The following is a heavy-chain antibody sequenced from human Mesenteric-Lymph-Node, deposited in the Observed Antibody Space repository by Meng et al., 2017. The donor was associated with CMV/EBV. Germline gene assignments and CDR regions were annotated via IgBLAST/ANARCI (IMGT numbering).Heavy chain of an antibody. J-gene: IGHJ4*02. CDR1: GFTFSDYE. Sequence: GESLKISCVASGFTFSDYEMNWVRQAPGKGLEWVSYISSGGSAIYYADSLKGRFTISRDNAKNSLYLQMNSLRAEDTAVYYCARDLEVRPNYFDYWGQGTLVTVSS. CDR2: ISSGGSAI. D-gene: IGHD4-11*01. CDR3: ARDLEVRPNYFDY. V-gene: IGHV3-48*03.